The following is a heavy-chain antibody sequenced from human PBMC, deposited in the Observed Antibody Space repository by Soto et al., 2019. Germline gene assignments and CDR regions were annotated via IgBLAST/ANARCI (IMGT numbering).Heavy chain of an antibody. CDR2: IDPSDSYT. D-gene: IGHD2-15*01. CDR3: ARQPGYCSGGSCSTDY. V-gene: IGHV5-10-1*01. CDR1: GYSSTSYW. Sequence: PGEPMQICSRGAGYSSTSYWISWVSKMNGKGLEWMGRIDPSDSYTNYSPSFQGHVTISADKSISTAYLQWSSLKASDTAMYYCARQPGYCSGGSCSTDYWGQGTLVTGSS. J-gene: IGHJ4*02.